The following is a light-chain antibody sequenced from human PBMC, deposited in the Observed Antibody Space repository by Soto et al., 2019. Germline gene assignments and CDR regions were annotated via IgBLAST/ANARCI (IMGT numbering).Light chain of an antibody. CDR1: SSDVGGYDY. J-gene: IGLJ3*02. CDR3: SSFTTTTSLM. V-gene: IGLV2-14*01. CDR2: EVS. Sequence: QSALTQPASVSGSPGQSITISCTGTSSDVGGYDYVSWYQLHPGKAPKLMVFEVSNRPSGVSYRFSASKSGNTASLIISGLQAEDEAYYYCSSFTTTTSLMFGGGTKVTVL.